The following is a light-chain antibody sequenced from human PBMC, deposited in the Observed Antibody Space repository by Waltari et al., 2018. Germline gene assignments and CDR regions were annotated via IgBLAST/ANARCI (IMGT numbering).Light chain of an antibody. CDR1: QSLLYSSNNRNY. V-gene: IGKV4-1*01. J-gene: IGKJ1*01. Sequence: DIVLTQSPDSLAVTLGERATINCKSSQSLLYSSNNRNYLAWYQQKPGQPPKLLFYWASTRESGVPDRFTGSGSGTDFTLTISSLQAEDVAVYYCQQYYGSLQTFGQGTKVEIK. CDR3: QQYYGSLQT. CDR2: WAS.